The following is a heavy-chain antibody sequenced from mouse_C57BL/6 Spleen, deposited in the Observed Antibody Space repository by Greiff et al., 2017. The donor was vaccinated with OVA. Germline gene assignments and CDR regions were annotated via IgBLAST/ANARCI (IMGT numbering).Heavy chain of an antibody. D-gene: IGHD2-4*01. CDR2: IYPGDGDT. J-gene: IGHJ2*01. CDR1: GYAFSSSW. Sequence: VQLVESGPELVKPGASVKISCKASGYAFSSSWMNWVKQRPGKGLEWIGRIYPGDGDTNYNGKFKGKATLTADKSSSTAYMQLSSLTSEDSAVYFCARRGVYDYAFDYWGQGTTLTVSS. CDR3: ARRGVYDYAFDY. V-gene: IGHV1-82*01.